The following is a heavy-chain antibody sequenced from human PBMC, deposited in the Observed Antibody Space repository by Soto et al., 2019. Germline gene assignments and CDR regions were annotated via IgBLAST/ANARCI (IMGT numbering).Heavy chain of an antibody. D-gene: IGHD2-15*01. CDR3: ARHKYRLQNYYYYYYMDV. CDR1: GGSISSSSYY. CDR2: IYYSGST. V-gene: IGHV4-39*01. Sequence: SETLSLTCTVSGGSISSSSYYWGWIRQPPGKGLEWIGSIYYSGSTYYNPSLKSRVTISVDTSKNQFSLKLSSVTAADTAVYYCARHKYRLQNYYYYYYMDVWGKGTTVTVSS. J-gene: IGHJ6*03.